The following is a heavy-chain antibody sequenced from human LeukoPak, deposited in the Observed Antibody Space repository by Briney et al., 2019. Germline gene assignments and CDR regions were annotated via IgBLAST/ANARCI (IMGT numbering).Heavy chain of an antibody. CDR3: ASFTMSYFDY. Sequence: SQTLSLTCTVSGGSISSGSYYWSWIRQPAGKGLEWIGRIYTSGSTNYNPSLKSRVTISVDTSKNQFSLKLSSVTAADTAVYYCASFTMSYFDYWGQGTLVTVSS. D-gene: IGHD3-22*01. CDR2: IYTSGST. CDR1: GGSISSGSYY. J-gene: IGHJ4*02. V-gene: IGHV4-61*02.